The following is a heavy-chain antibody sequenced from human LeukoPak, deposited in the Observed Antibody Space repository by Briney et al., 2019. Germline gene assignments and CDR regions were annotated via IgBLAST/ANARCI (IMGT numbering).Heavy chain of an antibody. Sequence: SETLSLTCTVSGGSISSSSYYWGWIHQPPGKGLEWIGSIYYSGSTNYNPSLKSRVTISVDTSKNQFSLKLGSVTAADTAVYYCAGISGYSHDAFDIWGQGTMVTVSS. V-gene: IGHV4-39*07. CDR1: GGSISSSSYY. CDR2: IYYSGST. D-gene: IGHD3-22*01. CDR3: AGISGYSHDAFDI. J-gene: IGHJ3*02.